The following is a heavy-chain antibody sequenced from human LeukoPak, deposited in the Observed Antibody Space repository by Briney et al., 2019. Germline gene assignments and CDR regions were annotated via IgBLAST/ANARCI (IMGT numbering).Heavy chain of an antibody. CDR2: IYSGGST. CDR1: GFTFSSYA. V-gene: IGHV3-53*01. D-gene: IGHD5-18*01. CDR3: ARDGGGYSYGQTDY. J-gene: IGHJ4*02. Sequence: GGSLRLSCAASGFTFSSYAMSWVRQAPGKGLEWVSVIYSGGSTYYADSVKGRFTISRDNSKNTLYLQMNSLRAEDTAVYYCARDGGGYSYGQTDYWGQGTLVTVSS.